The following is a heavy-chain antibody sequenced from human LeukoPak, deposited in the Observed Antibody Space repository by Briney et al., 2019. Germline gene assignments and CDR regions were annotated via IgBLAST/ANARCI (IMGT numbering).Heavy chain of an antibody. J-gene: IGHJ4*02. CDR3: ARGGIAAAGEFDY. Sequence: GGSLRLSCAASGFTFSSYGMNWVRQAPGKGLEWVSSISSSSSYIYYADSVKGRFAISRDNAKNSLYLQMNSLRAEDTAVYYCARGGIAAAGEFDYWGQGTLVTVSS. CDR1: GFTFSSYG. V-gene: IGHV3-21*01. CDR2: ISSSSSYI. D-gene: IGHD6-13*01.